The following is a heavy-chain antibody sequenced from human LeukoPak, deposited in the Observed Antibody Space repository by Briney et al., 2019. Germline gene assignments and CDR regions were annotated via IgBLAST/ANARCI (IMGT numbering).Heavy chain of an antibody. V-gene: IGHV1-69*01. CDR3: ARGTPSPCSSTSCYPVGAFDI. CDR1: GGTFNSYI. J-gene: IGHJ3*02. Sequence: SVKVSCKTSGGTFNSYIISRVRQAPGQGLEWMGGFIPIFRTAKYAQNFQGRVTFSSDGSTSTAYMELSSLISEDTAVYYCARGTPSPCSSTSCYPVGAFDIWGQGTMVTVSS. CDR2: FIPIFRTA. D-gene: IGHD2-2*01.